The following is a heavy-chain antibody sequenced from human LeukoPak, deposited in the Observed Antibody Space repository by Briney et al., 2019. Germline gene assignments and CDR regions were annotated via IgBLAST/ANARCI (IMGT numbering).Heavy chain of an antibody. J-gene: IGHJ4*02. CDR2: ISGSGGST. D-gene: IGHD1-26*01. CDR1: GFTFSSYA. Sequence: PGGSLRLSCAASGFTFSSYAMSWVRQAPGKGLGWVSAISGSGGSTYYADSVKGRFTISRDNSKTTLYLQMNSLRAEDTAVYYCAKSRVGYSGSYQSPFDYWGQGTLVTVSS. V-gene: IGHV3-23*01. CDR3: AKSRVGYSGSYQSPFDY.